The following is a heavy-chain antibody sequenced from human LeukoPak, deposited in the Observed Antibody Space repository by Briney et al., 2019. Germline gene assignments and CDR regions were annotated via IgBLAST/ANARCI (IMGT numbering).Heavy chain of an antibody. CDR1: GGSFSGYY. J-gene: IGHJ4*02. CDR3: ARHVDDYSNYKRNKPFDY. CDR2: INYSGST. V-gene: IGHV4-34*01. Sequence: PSETLSLTCAVYGGSFSGYYWGWIRQPPGKGLEGLGSINYSGSTYYNPSRKSRVTISIDTSTNQFSLKLSSVTAADTAVYDCARHVDDYSNYKRNKPFDYWGQGTLVTVSS. D-gene: IGHD4-11*01.